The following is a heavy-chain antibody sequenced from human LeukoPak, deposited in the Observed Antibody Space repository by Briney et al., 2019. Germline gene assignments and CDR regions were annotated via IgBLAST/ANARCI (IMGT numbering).Heavy chain of an antibody. Sequence: SETLSLTCTVSGASIISSGYYWGWIRQPPGKGLDCIGSIYYSGNTFYNPSLKSRVTISVDTSENQFSLRLSSVTAADTPVYYCARSFCTSTNCYTTWFDSWGQGTLVTVSS. CDR1: GASIISSGYY. D-gene: IGHD2-2*02. J-gene: IGHJ5*01. CDR2: IYYSGNT. CDR3: ARSFCTSTNCYTTWFDS. V-gene: IGHV4-39*01.